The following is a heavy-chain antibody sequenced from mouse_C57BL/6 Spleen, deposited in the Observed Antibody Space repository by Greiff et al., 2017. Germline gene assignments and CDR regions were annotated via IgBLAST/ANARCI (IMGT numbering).Heavy chain of an antibody. J-gene: IGHJ3*01. V-gene: IGHV2-2*01. CDR3: ATGAY. CDR1: GFSLTSYG. CDR2: IWRGGST. D-gene: IGHD4-1*01. Sequence: QVQLKESGPGLVQPSQSLSITCTVSGFSLTSYGVHWVRQSPGKGLEWLGVIWRGGSTDYNAAFISSMSISKDNSKSQVFFKMNSLQADDTAIYYCATGAYWGQGTLVTVSA.